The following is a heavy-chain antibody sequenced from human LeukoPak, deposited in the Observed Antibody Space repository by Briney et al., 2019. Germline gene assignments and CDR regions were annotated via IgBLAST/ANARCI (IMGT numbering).Heavy chain of an antibody. CDR1: GFTFSSYS. CDR2: ISSSSSYI. V-gene: IGHV3-21*04. Sequence: PGGSLRLSCAASGFTFSSYSMNWVRQAPGKGLEWVSSISSSSSYIYYADSVKGRFTISRDNSKNTLYLQMNSLRAEDTAVYYCAKDNGGITWIFGVFDYWGQGTLVTVSS. J-gene: IGHJ4*02. CDR3: AKDNGGITWIFGVFDY. D-gene: IGHD3-3*01.